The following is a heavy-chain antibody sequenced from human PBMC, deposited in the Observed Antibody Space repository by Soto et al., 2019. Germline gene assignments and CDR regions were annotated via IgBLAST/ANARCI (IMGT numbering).Heavy chain of an antibody. V-gene: IGHV3-11*01. CDR1: GFTFSDYY. J-gene: IGHJ4*02. Sequence: QVQLVVSGGGLVKPGGSLRISCAASGFTFSDYYISWIRQAPGKGLEWVSYISSSGSIIYYADSVKGRFTISRDNAKNSLYLQMTSLRAEDTAVYYCALAGYASNYYAVTPLSAGHFWGQGTLVTVSS. CDR2: ISSSGSII. CDR3: ALAGYASNYYAVTPLSAGHF. D-gene: IGHD2-2*01.